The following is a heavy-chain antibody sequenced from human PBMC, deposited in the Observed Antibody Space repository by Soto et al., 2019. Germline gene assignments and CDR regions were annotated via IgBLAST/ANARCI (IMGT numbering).Heavy chain of an antibody. CDR2: MFPGDSDT. J-gene: IGHJ6*02. V-gene: IGHV5-51*01. Sequence: PGESLKISCNGSGYSFTTYWIGWVRQLPGQGLEWMGVMFPGDSDTRYSPSFQGQVTMSADPSTNTAYLEWSSLKAADSVMYYCARVPDSSLGTMDVWGQGTTVTVSS. D-gene: IGHD6-19*01. CDR1: GYSFTTYW. CDR3: ARVPDSSLGTMDV.